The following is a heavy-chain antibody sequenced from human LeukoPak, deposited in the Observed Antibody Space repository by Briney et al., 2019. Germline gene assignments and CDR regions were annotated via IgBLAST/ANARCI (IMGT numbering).Heavy chain of an antibody. J-gene: IGHJ4*02. CDR1: GFTFSSYA. CDR3: ARDGSAGQWPA. CDR2: ISGSGGST. Sequence: GGSLRLSCAASGFTFSSYAMSWVRQAPGKGLEWVSAISGSGGSTYYADSVKGRFTISRDNSKNTLYLQMNSLRSDDTAVYYCARDGSAGQWPAWGQGTLVTVSS. D-gene: IGHD6-19*01. V-gene: IGHV3-23*01.